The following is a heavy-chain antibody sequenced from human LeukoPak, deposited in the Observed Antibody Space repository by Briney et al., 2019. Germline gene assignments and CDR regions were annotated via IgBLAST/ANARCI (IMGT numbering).Heavy chain of an antibody. J-gene: IGHJ4*02. CDR3: ARRHLGDDY. D-gene: IGHD1-26*01. Sequence: PGGSLRLSCAASGFTFSRYWMHWVRQAPGKGLVWVSRFNSDGSSTNYADSVKGRFTISGDNAKSTLYLQMNSLRSEDTAVYYCARRHLGDDYWGQGTLVTVSS. V-gene: IGHV3-74*01. CDR1: GFTFSRYW. CDR2: FNSDGSST.